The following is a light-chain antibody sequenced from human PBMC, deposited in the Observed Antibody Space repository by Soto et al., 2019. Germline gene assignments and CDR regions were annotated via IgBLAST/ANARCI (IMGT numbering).Light chain of an antibody. CDR1: QSISSW. CDR3: QHYNSYSRT. CDR2: KAS. V-gene: IGKV1-5*03. J-gene: IGKJ2*02. Sequence: DIQMTQSPSTLSASVGDRVTITCRASQSISSWLAWYQQKPGKAPKLMIYKASSLESGVPSRFSGSGSGTEFTLTISSLQPDEFATDYCQHYNSYSRTFGQGTKLESK.